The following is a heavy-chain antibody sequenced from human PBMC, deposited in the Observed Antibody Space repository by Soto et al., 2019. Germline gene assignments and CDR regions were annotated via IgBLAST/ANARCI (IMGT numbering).Heavy chain of an antibody. D-gene: IGHD4-17*01. CDR2: IYYSGST. CDR3: ARHRYGIGLDAFDI. CDR1: GGSISSYY. J-gene: IGHJ3*02. Sequence: SETLSLTCTVSGGSISSYYWSWIRQPPGKGLEWIGYIYYSGSTNYNPSLKSRFTISVDTSKNQFSLKLSSVTAADTAVYYCARHRYGIGLDAFDIWGQGTMVTVSS. V-gene: IGHV4-59*08.